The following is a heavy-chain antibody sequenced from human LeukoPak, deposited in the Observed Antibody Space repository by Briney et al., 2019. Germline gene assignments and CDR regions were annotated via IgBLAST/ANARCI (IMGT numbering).Heavy chain of an antibody. D-gene: IGHD2-15*01. CDR3: TTEGYCSGGSCYN. CDR2: IKSKTDGGTT. CDR1: GFTFSNAW. Sequence: GGSLRLSCAASGFTFSNAWMSWVRQAPGKGLEWVGRIKSKTDGGTTDYAAPVKGRFTISRDDSKDTLYLQMNSLKTEDTAVYYCTTEGYCSGGSCYNWGQGTLVTVSS. V-gene: IGHV3-15*01. J-gene: IGHJ4*02.